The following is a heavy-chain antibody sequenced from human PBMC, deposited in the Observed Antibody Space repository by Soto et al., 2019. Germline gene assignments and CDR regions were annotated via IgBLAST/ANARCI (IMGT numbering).Heavy chain of an antibody. CDR1: GYTFSGYY. CDR3: ARSLTEGYCTITGCYTRPLYGMDV. V-gene: IGHV1-2*02. CDR2: INPNSGGT. D-gene: IGHD2-2*02. J-gene: IGHJ6*02. Sequence: ASVKVSCKASGYTFSGYYIHWLRQAPGQGLEWTGWINPNSGGTNYAQKFQGRVTVTRDTPTSTAYMELSRLTSDDTAVYYCARSLTEGYCTITGCYTRPLYGMDVWGQGITVTVSS.